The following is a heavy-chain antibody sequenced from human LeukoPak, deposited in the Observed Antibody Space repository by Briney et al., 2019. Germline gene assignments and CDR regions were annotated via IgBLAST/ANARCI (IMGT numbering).Heavy chain of an antibody. CDR1: GYTFTSYD. CDR3: ARGPYYYDSSDLQLFDY. CDR2: MNPNSGNT. Sequence: ASVKVSCKASGYTFTSYDINWVRQATGQGLEWMGWMNPNSGNTGYARKFQGRVTITRNTSISTAYMELSSLRSEDTAVYYCARGPYYYDSSDLQLFDYWGQGTLVTVSS. V-gene: IGHV1-8*03. J-gene: IGHJ4*02. D-gene: IGHD3-22*01.